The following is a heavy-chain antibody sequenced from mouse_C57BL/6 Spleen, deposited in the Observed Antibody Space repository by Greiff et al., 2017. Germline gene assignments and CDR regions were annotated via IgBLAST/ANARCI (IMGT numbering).Heavy chain of an antibody. D-gene: IGHD4-1*01. CDR2: INPNNGGT. CDR1: GYTFTDYY. CDR3: ARSGLGRLDD. J-gene: IGHJ2*01. V-gene: IGHV1-26*01. Sequence: EVQLQQSGPELVKPGASVKISCKASGYTFTDYYMNWVKQSHGKSLEWIGDINPNNGGTSYNQKFKGKATLTVDKSSSTAYMELRSLTSEDSAVYYCARSGLGRLDDWGQGTTLTGSS.